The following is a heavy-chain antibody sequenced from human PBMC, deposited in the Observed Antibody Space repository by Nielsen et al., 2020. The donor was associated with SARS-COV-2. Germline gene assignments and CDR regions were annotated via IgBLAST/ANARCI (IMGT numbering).Heavy chain of an antibody. CDR3: ARGLGDASWSQYNWFDP. CDR1: GGSFNDYY. V-gene: IGHV4-34*01. J-gene: IGHJ5*02. Sequence: SETLSLTCAGYGGSFNDYYWNWIRQSPEKGLEWIGQINHSGSTDYNPSLKSRVNISIDTSNNQFSLKLVSLTAADTAVYYCARGLGDASWSQYNWFDPWGRGTLVTVSS. CDR2: INHSGST. D-gene: IGHD1-26*01.